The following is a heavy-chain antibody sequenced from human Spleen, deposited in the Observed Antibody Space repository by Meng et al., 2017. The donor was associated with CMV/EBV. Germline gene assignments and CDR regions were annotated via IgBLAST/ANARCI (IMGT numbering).Heavy chain of an antibody. Sequence: SETLSLTCAVYGGSFSGYFWSWIRQSPGKGLEWIGEINDSGTTNYNPSLKSRVTMSVDKSKNQFSLKLSSVTAADTAVYYCARAGSYYYDSSGYYAYWGQGALVTVSS. V-gene: IGHV4-34*01. CDR1: GGSFSGYF. D-gene: IGHD3-22*01. CDR3: ARAGSYYYDSSGYYAY. J-gene: IGHJ4*02. CDR2: INDSGTT.